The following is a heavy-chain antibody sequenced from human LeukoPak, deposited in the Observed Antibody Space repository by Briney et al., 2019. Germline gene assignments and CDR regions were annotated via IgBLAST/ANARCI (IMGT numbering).Heavy chain of an antibody. Sequence: SETLSLTCTVPGGSISSSPYYWGWIRQPPGTGLEWIGTIYYRGSTYSNPSLNSRVTISLDTSKNQFSLRLRSVTAADTALYYCARHYLSDGILSTFDPWGQGTLVTVSS. CDR2: IYYRGST. D-gene: IGHD2-2*01. V-gene: IGHV4-39*01. J-gene: IGHJ5*02. CDR3: ARHYLSDGILSTFDP. CDR1: GGSISSSPYY.